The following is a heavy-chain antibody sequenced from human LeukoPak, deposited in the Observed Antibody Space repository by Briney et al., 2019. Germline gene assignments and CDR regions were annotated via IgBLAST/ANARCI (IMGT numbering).Heavy chain of an antibody. Sequence: ASVKVSCKASGYTFIDFYIHWVRQAPGQGLEWMGWINPNSGAIKYSQKFQGRVSMTRDTSTSTAYMDLSSLRSDDTAVYYCARDNSGSYFDYWGQGTLVTVSS. J-gene: IGHJ4*02. CDR3: ARDNSGSYFDY. CDR2: INPNSGAI. V-gene: IGHV1-2*02. D-gene: IGHD1-26*01. CDR1: GYTFIDFY.